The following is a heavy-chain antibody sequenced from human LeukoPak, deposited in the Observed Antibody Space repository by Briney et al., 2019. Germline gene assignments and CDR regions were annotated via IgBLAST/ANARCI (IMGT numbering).Heavy chain of an antibody. D-gene: IGHD1-14*01. Sequence: GGSLRLSCATSGFTFSHYATHWIRQAPGKGLEWVAVISHNGNTNYADSVKGRFAMSRDNSNNTAFLEMSGMSAEDTAVYYCSGGKTWGQGTLVTVSS. CDR1: GFTFSHYA. CDR2: ISHNGNT. V-gene: IGHV3-30*09. CDR3: SGGKT. J-gene: IGHJ5*02.